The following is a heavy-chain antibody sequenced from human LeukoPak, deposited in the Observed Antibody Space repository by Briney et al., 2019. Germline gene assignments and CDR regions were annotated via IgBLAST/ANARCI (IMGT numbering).Heavy chain of an antibody. CDR2: ISAQHGQT. CDR3: ARDPGWLVSDAFDI. Sequence: ASVKVSCKTSGYSENFYGITWVRQVAGQGLEWMGWISAQHGQTEYAPNSQDRVTMTTDTYTNTAYMELRSLRSDDTAVYYCARDPGWLVSDAFDIWGQGTMVTVSS. CDR1: GYSENFYG. J-gene: IGHJ3*02. D-gene: IGHD6-19*01. V-gene: IGHV1-18*01.